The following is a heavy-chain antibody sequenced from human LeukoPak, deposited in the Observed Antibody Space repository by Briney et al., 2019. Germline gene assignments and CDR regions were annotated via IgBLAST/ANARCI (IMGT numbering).Heavy chain of an antibody. CDR1: GSIFTSYW. CDR3: ARHGYSSGRYGLDY. J-gene: IGHJ4*02. D-gene: IGHD6-19*01. V-gene: IGHV5-51*01. CDR2: IYPGDSDT. Sequence: GASLQISCKGSGSIFTSYWIGWVRQLPGKGLEWMGIIYPGDSDTRYSPSLQGQVTISADKSISTAYLQWSSLKASDTAMYYCARHGYSSGRYGLDYWGQGTLVTVSS.